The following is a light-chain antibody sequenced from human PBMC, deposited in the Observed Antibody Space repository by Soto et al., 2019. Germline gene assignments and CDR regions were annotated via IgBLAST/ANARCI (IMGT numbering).Light chain of an antibody. CDR1: QSISSY. CDR2: AAS. V-gene: IGKV1-39*01. J-gene: IGKJ5*01. CDR3: RQYNSAPPAYT. Sequence: DMQMPQSPSSLSASLGDGVTIPSRASQSISSYLNWYQQKPGKAPKLLIYAASSLQSGVPSRFSGSGSGTEFTLTISSLQPEDVATYYCRQYNSAPPAYTFGQGTRLEI.